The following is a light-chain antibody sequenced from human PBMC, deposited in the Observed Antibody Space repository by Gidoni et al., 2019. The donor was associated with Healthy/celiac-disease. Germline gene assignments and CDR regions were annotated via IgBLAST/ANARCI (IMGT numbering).Light chain of an antibody. Sequence: EIVLTQSPGTLSLSPGERATLSCRASQSVSSSYLAWYQQKPGQAPRLLIYGASSRATGIPHRFSGSGSGKYFTLTISRLEHEDVAVYYCQQYGSSPGTFGQXTKLEIK. CDR3: QQYGSSPGT. J-gene: IGKJ2*01. CDR1: QSVSSSY. CDR2: GAS. V-gene: IGKV3-20*01.